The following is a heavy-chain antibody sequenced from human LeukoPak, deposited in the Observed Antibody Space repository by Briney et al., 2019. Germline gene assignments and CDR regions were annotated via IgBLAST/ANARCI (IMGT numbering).Heavy chain of an antibody. CDR3: ARDYDSSGYYY. CDR1: GFTFSSYS. Sequence: GGSLRLSCAASGFTFSSYSMNWVRQAPGKGLEWVSYISSSSSYIYYADSVKGRFTISRDNAKNSLYLQMNSLRAEDTAVYYCARDYDSSGYYYWGQGTLVTVSS. CDR2: ISSSSSYI. J-gene: IGHJ4*02. V-gene: IGHV3-21*05. D-gene: IGHD3-22*01.